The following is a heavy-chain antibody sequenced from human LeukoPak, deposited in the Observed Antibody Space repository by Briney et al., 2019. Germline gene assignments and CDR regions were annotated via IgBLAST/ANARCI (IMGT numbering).Heavy chain of an antibody. V-gene: IGHV3-7*01. J-gene: IGHJ4*02. Sequence: GGSLRLSCAASGFTFSSYWISWVRQAPGKGLEWVANIKRDGSEKYYVDSVKGRFTISRDNAKNSLYLQMNSLRAEDTAVYYCARDSGWGAYDYFDHWGQVTLVTVSS. CDR2: IKRDGSEK. CDR1: GFTFSSYW. CDR3: ARDSGWGAYDYFDH. D-gene: IGHD5-12*01.